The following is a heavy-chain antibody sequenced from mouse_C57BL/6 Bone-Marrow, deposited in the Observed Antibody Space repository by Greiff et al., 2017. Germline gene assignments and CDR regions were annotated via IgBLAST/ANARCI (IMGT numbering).Heavy chain of an antibody. J-gene: IGHJ3*01. CDR2: IDPEGGDT. Sequence: EVQLQQSGAELVRPGASVKLSCTASGFNIKDYYMHWVKQRPEQGLEWIGRIDPEGGDTEYAPKFQGKATLTADTSSNTAYLQRSSLTSEDTAVYCCTTGGNVVAYWGQGTLVTVSA. CDR3: TTGGNVVAY. D-gene: IGHD2-1*01. CDR1: GFNIKDYY. V-gene: IGHV14-1*01.